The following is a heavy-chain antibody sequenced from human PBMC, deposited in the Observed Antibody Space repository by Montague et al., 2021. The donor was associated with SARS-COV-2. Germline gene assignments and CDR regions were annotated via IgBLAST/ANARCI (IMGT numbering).Heavy chain of an antibody. CDR1: GESFSRYY. J-gene: IGHJ6*03. V-gene: IGHV4-34*01. Sequence: SETLSLTCAVFGESFSRYYWSWIRQPPGKGLEWIGEISQSGNTKYNPSLQSRVSISLDTSRNQFSLKVSSVTAADTAIYYCARLGDGIVPSPILGLGPYYSFYYMDVWGKGTTATVSS. CDR3: ARLGDGIVPSPILGLGPYYSFYYMDV. CDR2: ISQSGNT. D-gene: IGHD2-2*02.